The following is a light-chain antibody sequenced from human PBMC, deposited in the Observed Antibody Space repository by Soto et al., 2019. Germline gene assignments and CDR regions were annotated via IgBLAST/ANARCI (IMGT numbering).Light chain of an antibody. CDR2: DAS. V-gene: IGKV3-11*01. CDR1: QSVSSY. J-gene: IGKJ4*01. Sequence: EIVLTQSPATLSLSPGERATLSCRASQSVSSYLAWYQQKPGQAPRLLIYDASNRATGIPARFSGSGSGTDFTLTISSLEPDDFAVYYCQQRSNWPPLFGAWTKVEIK. CDR3: QQRSNWPPL.